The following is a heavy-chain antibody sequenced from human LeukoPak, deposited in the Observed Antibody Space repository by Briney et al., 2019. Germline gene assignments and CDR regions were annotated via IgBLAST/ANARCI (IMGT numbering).Heavy chain of an antibody. J-gene: IGHJ6*02. CDR2: IYYSGST. V-gene: IGHV4-59*01. D-gene: IGHD3-22*01. CDR1: GGSISSYY. CDR3: ARVPEDYYDSSGYYYYYGMDV. Sequence: NPSETLSLTCTVSGGSISSYYWSWIRQPPGKGLEWIGYIYYSGSTNYNPSLKSRVTISVDTSKNRFSLKLSSVTAADTAVYYCARVPEDYYDSSGYYYYYGMDVWGQGTTVTVSS.